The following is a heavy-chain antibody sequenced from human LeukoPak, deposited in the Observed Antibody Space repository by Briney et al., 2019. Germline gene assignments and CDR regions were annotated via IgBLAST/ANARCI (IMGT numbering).Heavy chain of an antibody. CDR1: GGSFSGYY. CDR3: ARAWGMAVAGSWFDP. D-gene: IGHD6-19*01. CDR2: INHSGST. V-gene: IGHV4-34*01. J-gene: IGHJ5*02. Sequence: SETLSLTCAVYGGSFSGYYWSWIRQPPGKGLEWIGEINHSGSTNYNPSLKSRVTISVDTSKNQFSLKLSSVTAADTAVYYCARAWGMAVAGSWFDPWGQGTLVTVSS.